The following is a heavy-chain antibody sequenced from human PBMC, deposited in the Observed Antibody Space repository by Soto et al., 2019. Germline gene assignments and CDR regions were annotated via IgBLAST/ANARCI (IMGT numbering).Heavy chain of an antibody. CDR1: GFRFGDYG. CDR2: ISWNSGNI. J-gene: IGHJ3*02. Sequence: QPGGSLRLSCVASGFRFGDYGMHWVRQAPGRGPEWVSGISWNSGNIGYAETVKGRFTISRDNAKNSLYLQMNSLRAEDTALYYCVKDGLTSVFGLVHDGSDIWGHGTMVTVSS. CDR3: VKDGLTSVFGLVHDGSDI. D-gene: IGHD3-3*01. V-gene: IGHV3-9*01.